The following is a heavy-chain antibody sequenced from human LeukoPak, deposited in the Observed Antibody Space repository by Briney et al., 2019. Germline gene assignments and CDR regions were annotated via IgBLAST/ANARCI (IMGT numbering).Heavy chain of an antibody. Sequence: PGRSLRLSCAASGFTFSSYGTHWVRQAPGKGLEWVAVIWYDGSNKYYADSVKGRFTISRDNSKNTLYLQMNSLRAEDTAVYYCAREKFLAAAGTRGSWFDPWGQGTLVTVSS. V-gene: IGHV3-33*01. J-gene: IGHJ5*02. CDR2: IWYDGSNK. D-gene: IGHD6-13*01. CDR1: GFTFSSYG. CDR3: AREKFLAAAGTRGSWFDP.